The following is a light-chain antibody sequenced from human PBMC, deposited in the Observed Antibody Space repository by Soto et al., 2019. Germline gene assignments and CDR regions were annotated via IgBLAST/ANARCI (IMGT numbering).Light chain of an antibody. CDR3: CSFTSSSTVV. Sequence: QSVLTQPASVSGTPGQSITISCTGTSSDVGSYNFVSWYQQHPGKAPKLLIYEVSNRPSGVSNRFSGSKSGNTASLTISGLQAEDEADYYCCSFTSSSTVVFGGGTKLTVL. CDR1: SSDVGSYNF. CDR2: EVS. J-gene: IGLJ3*02. V-gene: IGLV2-14*03.